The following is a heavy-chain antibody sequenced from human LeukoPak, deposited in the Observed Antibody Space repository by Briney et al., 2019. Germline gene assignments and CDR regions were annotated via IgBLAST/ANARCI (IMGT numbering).Heavy chain of an antibody. CDR2: IYYNGST. D-gene: IGHD6-6*01. V-gene: IGHV4-39*01. J-gene: IGHJ4*02. CDR1: GGSISSSSYY. Sequence: PSETLSLTCTVSGGSISSSSYYWGWIRQPPGKGLEWIGSIYYNGSTNYNPSLKSRVTISVDTSKNQFSLKLSSVTAADTAVYYCARHAYQSSSSDNWGQGTLVTVSS. CDR3: ARHAYQSSSSDN.